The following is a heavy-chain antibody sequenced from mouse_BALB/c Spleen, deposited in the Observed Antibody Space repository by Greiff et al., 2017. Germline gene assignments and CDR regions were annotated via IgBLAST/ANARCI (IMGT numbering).Heavy chain of an antibody. CDR2: IAPGSGST. CDR3: ARSSITTVVAPFDY. V-gene: IGHV1S41*01. Sequence: DLVKPWASVKLSCTASGYTFTSYWINWIKQRPGQGLEWIGRIAPGSGSTYYNDMFKGKATLTVDTSSSTVYIQLSSRSSEDSAVYFCARSSITTVVAPFDYWGQGTTLTVSS. D-gene: IGHD1-1*01. J-gene: IGHJ2*01. CDR1: GYTFTSYW.